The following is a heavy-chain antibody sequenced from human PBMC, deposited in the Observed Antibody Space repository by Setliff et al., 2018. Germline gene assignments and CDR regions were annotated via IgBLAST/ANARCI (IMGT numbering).Heavy chain of an antibody. Sequence: PGESLKISCKGSGYSFTSYWIGWVRQMPGKGLEWMGIIYPGDSDTRYSPSFQGQVTISADKAITTAYLQWGSLKASDTAMHYCGRQIGSSLSHFYYYMDVWGKGTTVTVSS. CDR2: IYPGDSDT. J-gene: IGHJ6*03. V-gene: IGHV5-51*01. D-gene: IGHD6-19*01. CDR3: GRQIGSSLSHFYYYMDV. CDR1: GYSFTSYW.